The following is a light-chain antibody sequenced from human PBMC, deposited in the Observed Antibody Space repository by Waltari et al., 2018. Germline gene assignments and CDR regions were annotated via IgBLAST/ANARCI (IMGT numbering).Light chain of an antibody. V-gene: IGKV3-20*01. CDR2: GAT. J-gene: IGKJ1*01. CDR1: QSVHSRY. Sequence: EIVLTQSPGTLSLSPGDRATLSCRASQSVHSRYLAWYQQKPGQAPRLLISGATSGAIGIPDRFSGRGCGTDFTLTISRLEPEDFAVYYCHQYGTSPWTFGRGTKVEIK. CDR3: HQYGTSPWT.